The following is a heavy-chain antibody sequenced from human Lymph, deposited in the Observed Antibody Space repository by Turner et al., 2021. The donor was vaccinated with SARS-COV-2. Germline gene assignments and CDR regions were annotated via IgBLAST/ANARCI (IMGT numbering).Heavy chain of an antibody. V-gene: IGHV1-69*10. CDR2: IIPILRIA. Sequence: QVQLVQSGAEVKKPGSSVKVSCKASGGTFSSYAISWVRQAPGQGLEWMGGIIPILRIATYAQKFQGRVTITADNSTGTAYMELSSLRSEDTAVFYCARVVGGFGELGYYYYYGMDVWGQGTTVTVSS. J-gene: IGHJ6*02. D-gene: IGHD3-10*01. CDR1: GGTFSSYA. CDR3: ARVVGGFGELGYYYYYGMDV.